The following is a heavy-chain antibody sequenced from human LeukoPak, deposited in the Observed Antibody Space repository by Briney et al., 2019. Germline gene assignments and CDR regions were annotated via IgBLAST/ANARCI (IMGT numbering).Heavy chain of an antibody. CDR3: ARLASSSASGFDY. CDR2: IYPGDSDT. D-gene: IGHD3-22*01. J-gene: IGHJ4*02. CDR1: GYSFTSYW. Sequence: GESLKISCEGSGYSFTSYWIGWVRQMPGKGLEWMGIIYPGDSDTRYSPSLQGQVTISADKSISTAYLQWSSLKASDTAMYYCARLASSSASGFDYWGQGTLVTVSS. V-gene: IGHV5-51*01.